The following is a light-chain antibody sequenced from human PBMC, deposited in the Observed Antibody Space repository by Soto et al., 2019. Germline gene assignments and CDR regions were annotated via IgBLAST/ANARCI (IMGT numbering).Light chain of an antibody. Sequence: DIPMTQSRSTLSASVGDRVTITCRASQSISSWLAWYQQKPGKAPKLLIYKASSLESGVPSRFSGSGSGTEFTLTISSLQPDDFATYYCQQYNSSPTFGQGTKVEIK. J-gene: IGKJ1*01. CDR3: QQYNSSPT. CDR2: KAS. CDR1: QSISSW. V-gene: IGKV1-5*03.